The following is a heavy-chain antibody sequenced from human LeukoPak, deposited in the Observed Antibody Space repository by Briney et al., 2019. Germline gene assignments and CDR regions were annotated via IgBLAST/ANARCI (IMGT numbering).Heavy chain of an antibody. J-gene: IGHJ4*02. CDR2: IIPIFGTA. V-gene: IGHV1-69*05. Sequence: SVKVSCKASGGTFSSYAISWVRQAPGQGLEWMGRIIPIFGTANYAQKFQGRVTITTDKSTSTAYMELSSLRSEDTAVYYCAREAGKAPTRFDYWGQGTLVTVSS. CDR3: AREAGKAPTRFDY. CDR1: GGTFSSYA.